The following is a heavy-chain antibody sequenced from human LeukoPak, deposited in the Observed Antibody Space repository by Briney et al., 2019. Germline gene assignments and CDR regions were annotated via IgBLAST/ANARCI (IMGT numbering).Heavy chain of an antibody. Sequence: GGSLRLSCAASGFTLSSYGMHWVRQAPGKGLEWVAVIWYDGSNKYYADSVKGRFTISRDNSKNTLYLQMNSLRAEDTAVYYCARDYDSSGYYYLYYYYGMDVWGQGTTVTVSS. D-gene: IGHD3-22*01. CDR2: IWYDGSNK. V-gene: IGHV3-33*01. J-gene: IGHJ6*02. CDR1: GFTLSSYG. CDR3: ARDYDSSGYYYLYYYYGMDV.